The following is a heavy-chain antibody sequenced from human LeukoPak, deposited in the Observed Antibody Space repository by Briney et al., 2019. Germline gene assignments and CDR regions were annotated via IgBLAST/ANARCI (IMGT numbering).Heavy chain of an antibody. J-gene: IGHJ3*02. Sequence: PGGSLRLSCVVSGFTVSNNHMSWVRQAPGKGLEWVSAISGSGGSTYYADSVKGRFTISRDNSKNTLYLQMNSLKTEDTAVYYCTRGPPLLTHDAFDIWGQGTMVTVSS. CDR2: ISGSGGST. D-gene: IGHD2-8*02. CDR1: GFTVSNNH. V-gene: IGHV3-23*01. CDR3: TRGPPLLTHDAFDI.